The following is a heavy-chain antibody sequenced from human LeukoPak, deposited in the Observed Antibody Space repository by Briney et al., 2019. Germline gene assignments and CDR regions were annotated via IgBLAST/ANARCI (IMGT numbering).Heavy chain of an antibody. V-gene: IGHV3-74*01. CDR2: INNDGSST. CDR1: GFIFSDHW. Sequence: GSLRLSCAASGFIFSDHWMHWVRQAPGKGLVWLSRINNDGSSTIYADSVKGRFTFSRDNAENTLFLGMSSLRVEDTAVYYCVRERNNFWSGHHSIFDSWGQGTLVTVSS. CDR3: VRERNNFWSGHHSIFDS. D-gene: IGHD3-3*01. J-gene: IGHJ4*02.